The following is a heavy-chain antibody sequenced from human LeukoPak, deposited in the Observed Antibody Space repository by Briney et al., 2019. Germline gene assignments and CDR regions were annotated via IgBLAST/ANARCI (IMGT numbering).Heavy chain of an antibody. CDR3: ARLEREAEYDFSRWVYYYYMDV. V-gene: IGHV1-8*02. J-gene: IGHJ6*03. Sequence: ASVKVSCKASGYTFTNYDVIWVRQATGQGLKWMGWVNPNSGNTGYAKKFQGRVTVTRNTAISTVYMELTSLTSEDTAVYYCARLEREAEYDFSRWVYYYYMDVWGKGTTVSVSS. CDR1: GYTFTNYD. CDR2: VNPNSGNT. D-gene: IGHD3-3*01.